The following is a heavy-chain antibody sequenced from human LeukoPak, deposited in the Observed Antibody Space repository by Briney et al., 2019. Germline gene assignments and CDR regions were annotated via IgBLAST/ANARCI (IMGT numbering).Heavy chain of an antibody. V-gene: IGHV4-61*08. CDR3: ARGGQWLDGFDY. CDR1: GGSISSGDYY. Sequence: SETLSLTCTVSGGSISSGDYYWSWIRQPPGKGLEWIGYIYYSGSTNYNPSLKSRVTISADTSKNQFSLKLSSVTAADTAVYYCARGGQWLDGFDYWGQGTLVTVSS. J-gene: IGHJ4*02. CDR2: IYYSGST. D-gene: IGHD6-19*01.